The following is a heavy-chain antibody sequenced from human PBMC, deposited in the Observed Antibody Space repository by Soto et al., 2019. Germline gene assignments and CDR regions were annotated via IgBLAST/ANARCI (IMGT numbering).Heavy chain of an antibody. J-gene: IGHJ5*02. CDR3: ARAPHSWFDP. CDR2: IYYSGST. Sequence: QVQLQESGPGLVKPSETLSLTCTVSGGSISSYYWSWIRQPPGKGLEWIGYIYYSGSTNYNPSLKSRVTISVDTAKNQSSLKLSSVTSADTAVYYGARAPHSWFDPWGQGTLVTVSS. V-gene: IGHV4-59*01. CDR1: GGSISSYY.